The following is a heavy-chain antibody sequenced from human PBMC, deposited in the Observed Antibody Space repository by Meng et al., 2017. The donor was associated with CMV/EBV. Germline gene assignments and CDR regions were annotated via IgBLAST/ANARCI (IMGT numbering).Heavy chain of an antibody. D-gene: IGHD3-22*01. CDR2: IKSKTDGGTT. J-gene: IGHJ4*02. CDR1: GFTFSNAW. CDR3: HMMIVQDY. V-gene: IGHV3-15*01. Sequence: GGPLRLSCAASGFTFSNAWMSWFRQAPGKGLEWVGRIKSKTDGGTTDYAAPVKCRFTISRDDSKNTLYLQMNSLKTEDTAVYYCHMMIVQDYWGQGTLVTVSS.